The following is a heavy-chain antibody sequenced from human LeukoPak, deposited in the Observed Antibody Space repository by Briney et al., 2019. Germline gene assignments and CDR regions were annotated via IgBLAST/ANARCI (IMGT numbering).Heavy chain of an antibody. CDR1: GFTFSSYA. CDR2: ITYDGSNK. Sequence: GGSLRLSCAASGFTFSSYAMHWVRQAPGKGLEWVAVITYDGSNKYYADSVKGRFTISRDNSKNTLYLQMNSLRAEDTAVYYCASLIVGATGPIDYWGQGTLVTVSS. D-gene: IGHD1-26*01. J-gene: IGHJ4*02. V-gene: IGHV3-30-3*01. CDR3: ASLIVGATGPIDY.